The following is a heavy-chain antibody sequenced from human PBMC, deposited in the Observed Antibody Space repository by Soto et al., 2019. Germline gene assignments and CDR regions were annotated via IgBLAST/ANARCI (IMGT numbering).Heavy chain of an antibody. CDR2: IYYSGST. CDR3: ARILRDYGDYDWYFDL. Sequence: QVQLQESGPGLVKPSDTLSLTCAVSGYSISSSNWWGWIRQPPGKGLEWIGYIYYSGSTYYNPSLKSRVTTSVDTSKNQFSLKLSSVTAVDTAVYYCARILRDYGDYDWYFDLWGRGTLVTVSS. D-gene: IGHD4-17*01. V-gene: IGHV4-28*01. J-gene: IGHJ2*01. CDR1: GYSISSSNW.